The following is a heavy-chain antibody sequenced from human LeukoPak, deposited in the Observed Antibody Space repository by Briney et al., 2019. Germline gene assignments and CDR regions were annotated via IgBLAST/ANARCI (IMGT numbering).Heavy chain of an antibody. CDR1: GYTFTSYY. CDR3: ATASTVTNPIFYYYMDV. D-gene: IGHD4-11*01. Sequence: ASVTVSCKASGYTFTSYYMHWVRQAPGQGLEWMGIINPSGGSTSYAQKFQGRVTMTRDTSTSTVYMELSSLRSEDTAVYYCATASTVTNPIFYYYMDVWGKGTTVTVSS. J-gene: IGHJ6*03. CDR2: INPSGGST. V-gene: IGHV1-46*01.